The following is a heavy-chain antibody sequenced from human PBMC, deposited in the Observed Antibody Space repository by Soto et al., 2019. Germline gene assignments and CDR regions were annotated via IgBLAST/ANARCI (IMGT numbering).Heavy chain of an antibody. Sequence: TLSLTCSVSGGSISSVGHYWTWIRQQPGKGLEWIGYIYYSGSTDYNPSLKSRVTISVDRSKNQFSLNLCSVTAADTAIYYCARESGGYDSSTRYGLDVWGQGTTVTVSS. J-gene: IGHJ6*02. CDR3: ARESGGYDSSTRYGLDV. D-gene: IGHD6-25*01. CDR2: IYYSGST. CDR1: GGSISSVGHY. V-gene: IGHV4-31*03.